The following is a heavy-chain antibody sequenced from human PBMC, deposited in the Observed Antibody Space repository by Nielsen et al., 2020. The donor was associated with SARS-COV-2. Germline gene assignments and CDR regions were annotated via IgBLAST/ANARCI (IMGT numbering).Heavy chain of an antibody. CDR2: ISGSGGST. D-gene: IGHD3-10*01. V-gene: IGHV3-23*01. J-gene: IGHJ3*02. CDR1: GFTFSSYA. Sequence: GESLKISCAASGFTFSSYAMSWVRQAPGKGLEWVSAISGSGGSTYYADSVKGRFTISRDNSKNTLYLQMNSLRAEDTAVYYCATHSAITMVRGVPVAFDIWGQGTMVTVSS. CDR3: ATHSAITMVRGVPVAFDI.